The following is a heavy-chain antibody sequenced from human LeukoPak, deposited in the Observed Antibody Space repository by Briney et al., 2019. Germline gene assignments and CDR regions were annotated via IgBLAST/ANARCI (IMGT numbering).Heavy chain of an antibody. Sequence: GGSLRLSCAASGFTFSTYEMNWVRQAPGKGLEWVSHISSSGSTRYYADSVKGRFTISRDNAKNSLYLQMNSLRAEDTAVYYCTSCYVLDAFDIWGQGTMVTVSS. D-gene: IGHD2-2*01. CDR3: TSCYVLDAFDI. J-gene: IGHJ3*02. CDR2: ISSSGSTR. V-gene: IGHV3-48*03. CDR1: GFTFSTYE.